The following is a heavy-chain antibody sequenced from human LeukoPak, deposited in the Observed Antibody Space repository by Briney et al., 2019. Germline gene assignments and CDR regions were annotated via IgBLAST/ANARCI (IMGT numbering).Heavy chain of an antibody. Sequence: SVKVSCKASGGTFSSYAISWVRQAPGQGLEWMGGIIPIFGTANYAQKFQGRVTITADESTSTAYMELSSLRSEDTAVYYCATVEGSGWNNWFDPWGQGTLVTVSS. V-gene: IGHV1-69*13. CDR1: GGTFSSYA. CDR2: IIPIFGTA. CDR3: ATVEGSGWNNWFDP. D-gene: IGHD6-19*01. J-gene: IGHJ5*02.